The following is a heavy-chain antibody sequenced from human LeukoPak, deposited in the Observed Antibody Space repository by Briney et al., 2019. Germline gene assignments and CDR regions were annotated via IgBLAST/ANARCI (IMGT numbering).Heavy chain of an antibody. CDR2: ISDSGVNT. Sequence: GGSLRLSCAASGFTFSSSAMSWVRQAPGKGLEWVSGISDSGVNTYYADSVKGRFTISRDNAKSTLYLQMNSLRAEDTAVYYCARDLQYCSGGSCYHPFDYWGQGTLVTVSS. CDR3: ARDLQYCSGGSCYHPFDY. D-gene: IGHD2-15*01. J-gene: IGHJ4*02. V-gene: IGHV3-23*01. CDR1: GFTFSSSA.